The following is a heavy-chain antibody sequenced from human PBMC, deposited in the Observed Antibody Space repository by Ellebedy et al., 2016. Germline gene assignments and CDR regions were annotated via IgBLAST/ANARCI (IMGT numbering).Heavy chain of an antibody. J-gene: IGHJ4*02. CDR1: GFTFSSYS. CDR2: ISSSSSYI. D-gene: IGHD5-12*01. Sequence: GGSLRLXXAASGFTFSSYSMNWVRQAPGKGLEWVSSISSSSSYIYYADSVKGRFTISRDNAKKTLYLHMNSLRAEDTAVYYCATGRINGYEYWGQGTLVAVSS. CDR3: ATGRINGYEY. V-gene: IGHV3-21*01.